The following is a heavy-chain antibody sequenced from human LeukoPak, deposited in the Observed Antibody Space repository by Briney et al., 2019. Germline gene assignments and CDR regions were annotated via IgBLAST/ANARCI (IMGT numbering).Heavy chain of an antibody. CDR2: LYYSGGT. D-gene: IGHD2-21*02. CDR3: ARSDCGGDCYRVHAFDY. J-gene: IGHJ4*02. CDR1: GGSISTYY. Sequence: SETLSLTCTVSGGSISTYYWSWIRQPPGKGLEWIGFLYYSGGTNYNPSLKSRVTISVDTSKNQFSLKLSSVTAADTAVYYCARSDCGGDCYRVHAFDYWGQGTLVTVSS. V-gene: IGHV4-59*12.